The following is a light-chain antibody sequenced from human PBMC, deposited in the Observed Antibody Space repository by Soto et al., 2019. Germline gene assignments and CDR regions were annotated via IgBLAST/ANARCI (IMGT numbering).Light chain of an antibody. V-gene: IGKV3-20*01. CDR3: QQYESSPLT. Sequence: EIVLTQSPDTLSLSPGERATLSCRASQSVSSSFLAWYHQKPGQAPRLLIYRASSRATGIPDRSTGSGSGTDFTLTISRLEPEDFAVYYCQQYESSPLTFGGGTKVEIK. CDR2: RAS. J-gene: IGKJ4*01. CDR1: QSVSSSF.